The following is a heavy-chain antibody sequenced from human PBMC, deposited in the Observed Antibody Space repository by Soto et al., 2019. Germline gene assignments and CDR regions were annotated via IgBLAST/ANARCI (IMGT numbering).Heavy chain of an antibody. V-gene: IGHV1-69*13. CDR1: VGTFSSYA. CDR2: IIPIFGTA. Sequence: SVKVSCKASVGTFSSYAISWVRQAPGQGLEWMGGIIPIFGTANYAQKFQGRVTITADESTSTAYMELSSLRSEDTAVYYGARVDKTGYSYGGFDCWGQGTLVTVSS. D-gene: IGHD5-18*01. J-gene: IGHJ4*02. CDR3: ARVDKTGYSYGGFDC.